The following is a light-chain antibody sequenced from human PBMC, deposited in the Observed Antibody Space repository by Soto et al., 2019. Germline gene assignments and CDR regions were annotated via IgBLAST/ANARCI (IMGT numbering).Light chain of an antibody. Sequence: EIVLTQSPATLSLSPGERATLSCRASQSVSSYLAWYQQKPGQAPRLLIYDASNRATCIPARFSGSGSGTDFTLTISSLEPEDFAVYYCHQRSNWPKTFGQGTKVDNK. CDR3: HQRSNWPKT. CDR2: DAS. J-gene: IGKJ1*01. CDR1: QSVSSY. V-gene: IGKV3-11*01.